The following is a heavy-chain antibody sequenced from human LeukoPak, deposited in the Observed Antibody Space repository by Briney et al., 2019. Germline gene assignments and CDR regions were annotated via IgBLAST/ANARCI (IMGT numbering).Heavy chain of an antibody. CDR1: GGTFSSYA. CDR2: IIPIFGTA. J-gene: IGHJ3*02. CDR3: ARLVGLLGDAFDI. Sequence: SVKVSCKASGGTFSSYAISWVRQAPGRGLEWMGGIIPIFGTANYAQKFQGRVTITADESTSTAYMELSSLRSEDTAVYYCARLVGLLGDAFDIWGQGTMVTVSS. V-gene: IGHV1-69*01. D-gene: IGHD1-26*01.